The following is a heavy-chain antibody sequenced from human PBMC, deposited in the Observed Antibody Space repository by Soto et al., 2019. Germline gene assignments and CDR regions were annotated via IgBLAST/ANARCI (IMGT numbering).Heavy chain of an antibody. D-gene: IGHD4-17*01. J-gene: IGHJ3*01. CDR2: IIPIFGTA. V-gene: IGHV1-69*13. CDR3: ARDGLLNYGGNSV. CDR1: GGTFSSYA. Sequence: GASVKVSFKASGGTFSSYAISLLLHGPGQVLEWMGGIIPIFGTANYAQKFQGRVTITADESTSTAYMELSSLRSEDTAVYYCARDGLLNYGGNSVWGQGTMVTVSS.